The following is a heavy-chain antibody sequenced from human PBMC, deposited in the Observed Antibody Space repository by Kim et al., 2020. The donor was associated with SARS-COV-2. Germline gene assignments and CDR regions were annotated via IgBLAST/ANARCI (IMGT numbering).Heavy chain of an antibody. CDR1: GYTFTRYY. CDR2: INPSGGST. Sequence: ASVKVSCKASGYTFTRYYMHWVRQAPGQGLAWMGLINPSGGSTSYAQKFQGRVTMTGDTSTSTVYMELSSLRSEDTAIYYCARGYGDSSGWRDAFDFWGQGTAVVVSS. CDR3: ARGYGDSSGWRDAFDF. J-gene: IGHJ3*01. V-gene: IGHV1-46*01. D-gene: IGHD3-22*01.